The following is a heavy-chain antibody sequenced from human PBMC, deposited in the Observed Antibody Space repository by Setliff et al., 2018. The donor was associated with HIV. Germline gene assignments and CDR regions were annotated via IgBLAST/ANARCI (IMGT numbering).Heavy chain of an antibody. V-gene: IGHV4-4*07. CDR1: GGSISNYY. CDR3: ARVQVSGTYPIDY. CDR2: IYSSGRT. J-gene: IGHJ4*02. Sequence: SETLSLTCTVSGGSISNYYWSWIRQPAEKGLEWIGRIYSSGRTNYHPSLKSRVTMSLDTSKNHFSLKLSSVTAADTAVYYCARVQVSGTYPIDYWGQGTLVTVS. D-gene: IGHD3-10*01.